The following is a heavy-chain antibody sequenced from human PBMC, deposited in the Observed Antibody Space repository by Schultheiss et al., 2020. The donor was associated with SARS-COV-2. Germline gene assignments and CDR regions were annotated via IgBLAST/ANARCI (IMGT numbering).Heavy chain of an antibody. J-gene: IGHJ5*02. Sequence: GGSLRLSCAASGFTFSSYAMSWVRQAPGTGLEWVSAITGSGDRTHYADSVKGRFTISRDNTKDTLCLQMNSLRAEDTAVYYCAKAPSIGWDWFDPWGQGTLVTVSS. CDR3: AKAPSIGWDWFDP. D-gene: IGHD6-19*01. CDR2: ITGSGDRT. V-gene: IGHV3-23*01. CDR1: GFTFSSYA.